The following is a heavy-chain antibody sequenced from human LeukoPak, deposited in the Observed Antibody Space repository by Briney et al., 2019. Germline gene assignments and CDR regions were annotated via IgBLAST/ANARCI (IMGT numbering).Heavy chain of an antibody. Sequence: SETLSLTCTVSGCSISSHYWSWIRQPPGKGLEWIGYIYYSGSTNYNPSLKSRVTISVDTSKNQFSLKLSSVTAADTAVYHCARVYSYYYYMDVWGKGTTVTVSS. CDR2: IYYSGST. V-gene: IGHV4-59*11. J-gene: IGHJ6*03. CDR1: GCSISSHY. CDR3: ARVYSYYYYMDV. D-gene: IGHD2-21*01.